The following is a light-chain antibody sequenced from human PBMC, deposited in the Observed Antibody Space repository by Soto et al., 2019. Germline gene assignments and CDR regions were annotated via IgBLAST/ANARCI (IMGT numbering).Light chain of an antibody. Sequence: DIQMTQSPSTLSASVGDRFTITCRASQSINNWLAWYQQKPGKSPKLLIYRASSLENGVPSRFSGRGSGTEFIFTITSLQPDDFASYYCQQYRSASTFGQGTKVEI. CDR1: QSINNW. CDR3: QQYRSAST. J-gene: IGKJ1*01. CDR2: RAS. V-gene: IGKV1-5*03.